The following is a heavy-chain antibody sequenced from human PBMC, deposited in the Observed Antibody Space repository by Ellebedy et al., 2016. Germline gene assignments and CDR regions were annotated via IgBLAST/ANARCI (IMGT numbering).Heavy chain of an antibody. Sequence: SQTLSLTXXISGDSVSSNTATWNWIRQSPSRGLEWLGRTYYRSNWRSDYAASVKSRIIINPDTSKNQFSLQLTSVTDEDTAVYYCAHSAYFREWFDSWGQGTQVTVSS. CDR1: GDSVSSNTAT. V-gene: IGHV6-1*01. CDR3: AHSAYFREWFDS. CDR2: TYYRSNWRS. J-gene: IGHJ5*01. D-gene: IGHD2/OR15-2a*01.